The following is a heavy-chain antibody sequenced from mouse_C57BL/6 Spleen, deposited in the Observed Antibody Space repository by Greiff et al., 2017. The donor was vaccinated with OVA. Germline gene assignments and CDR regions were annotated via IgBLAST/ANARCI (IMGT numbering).Heavy chain of an antibody. CDR1: GFNITNTY. CDR3: AGTTVANLYFDV. V-gene: IGHV14-3*01. CDR2: IDPANGNT. D-gene: IGHD1-1*01. J-gene: IGHJ1*03. Sequence: VQLQQSVAELVRPGASVKLSCTASGFNITNTYMHWVKQRPEQGLEWIGRIDPANGNTKYAPKFQGKATITADTSSNTAYLQLSSLTSEDTAIDYCAGTTVANLYFDVWGTGTTVTVSS.